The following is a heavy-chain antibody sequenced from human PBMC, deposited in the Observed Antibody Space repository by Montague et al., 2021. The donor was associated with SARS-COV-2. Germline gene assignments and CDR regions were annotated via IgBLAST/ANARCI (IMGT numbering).Heavy chain of an antibody. CDR2: NYLHGNA. D-gene: IGHD1-26*01. CDR3: ARDRGTRADFDY. Sequence: SETLSLTCSVSGYFIGTGYYWGWIRQPPGKGLEWVGRNYLHGNAYYNPSLNSRVTISVDTSNNQFSLRLTSVTTSDTAVYYCARDRGTRADFDYWGQGILVTVSS. J-gene: IGHJ4*02. V-gene: IGHV4-38-2*02. CDR1: GYFIGTGYY.